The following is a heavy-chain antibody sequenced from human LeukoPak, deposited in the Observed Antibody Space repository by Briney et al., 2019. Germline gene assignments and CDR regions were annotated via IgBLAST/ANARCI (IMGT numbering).Heavy chain of an antibody. D-gene: IGHD2-8*01. CDR2: ISAYNGNT. V-gene: IGHV1-18*01. CDR3: ARGPCVNGVCYFDF. J-gene: IGHJ4*02. Sequence: PGASVKVSCKASGYTFTNYGISWVRQAPGQGLEWMGWISAYNGNTNYAQKLQGRVTMTTDTSTSTAYMELRSLRSDDTAVYYCARGPCVNGVCYFDFWGQGTLVTVSS. CDR1: GYTFTNYG.